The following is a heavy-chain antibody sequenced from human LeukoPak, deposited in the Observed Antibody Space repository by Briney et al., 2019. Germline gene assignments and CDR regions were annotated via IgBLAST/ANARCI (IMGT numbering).Heavy chain of an antibody. J-gene: IGHJ4*02. CDR3: GIVIVPAAAIDY. V-gene: IGHV1-18*01. CDR1: GYTFTNFG. CDR2: ISTYNANT. Sequence: ASVKVSCKSSGYTFTNFGVTWVRQAPGQGLEWMGWISTYNANTDYALELQGRVTMTTDTSTSTAYLELRSLRSDDTAVYYCGIVIVPAAAIDYWGQGTLVTVSS. D-gene: IGHD2-2*01.